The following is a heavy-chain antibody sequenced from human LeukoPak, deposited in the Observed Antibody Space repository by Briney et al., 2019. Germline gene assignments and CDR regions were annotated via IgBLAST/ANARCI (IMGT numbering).Heavy chain of an antibody. D-gene: IGHD3-22*01. CDR1: GGSISSSN. J-gene: IGHJ4*02. CDR2: ISGSGGST. Sequence: GALSLTCAVSGGSISSSNWWSWVRQAPGQGLEWVSAISGSGGSTYYADSVKGRFTISRDNSKNTLYLQMNSLRAEDTAVYYCAKEVGYDSSGYDDYWGQGTLVTVSS. V-gene: IGHV3-23*01. CDR3: AKEVGYDSSGYDDY.